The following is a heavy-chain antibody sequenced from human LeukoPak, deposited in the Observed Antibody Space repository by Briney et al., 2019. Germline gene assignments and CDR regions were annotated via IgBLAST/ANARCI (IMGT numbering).Heavy chain of an antibody. Sequence: GGSLRLSCAASGFTLSSNAMHWVRQAPGKGLEWVAVTSYDGIHKYYADSVKGRFTISRDTAKNTLYLQMSSLRPEDSAVYYCARDNTYGSGTKDWGQGTLVTVSS. J-gene: IGHJ4*02. CDR2: TSYDGIHK. CDR1: GFTLSSNA. D-gene: IGHD3-10*01. CDR3: ARDNTYGSGTKD. V-gene: IGHV3-30-3*01.